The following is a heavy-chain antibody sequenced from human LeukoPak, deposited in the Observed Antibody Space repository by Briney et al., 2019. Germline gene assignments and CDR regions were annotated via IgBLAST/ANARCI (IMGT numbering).Heavy chain of an antibody. J-gene: IGHJ4*02. Sequence: PGGSLRLSCAASGFTVSSNYMSWVRQAPGKGLEWVSVINWNGGSTGYADSVKGRFTISRDNAKNSLYLQMNSLRAEDTALYYCAREVEAAFDYWGQGTLVTVSS. V-gene: IGHV3-20*04. D-gene: IGHD2-15*01. CDR2: INWNGGST. CDR1: GFTVSSNY. CDR3: AREVEAAFDY.